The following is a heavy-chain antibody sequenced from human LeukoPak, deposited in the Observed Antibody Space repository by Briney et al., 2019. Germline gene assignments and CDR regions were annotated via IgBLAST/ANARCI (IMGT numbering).Heavy chain of an antibody. Sequence: KPSETLSLTCTVSGGSISSSSYYWGWIRQPPGNGLEWIGSIYYSGSTYYNPSLKSRVTISVDTSKSQFSLKLSSVTAADTAVYYCARHTPYWFDPWGQGTLVTVSS. CDR2: IYYSGST. CDR3: ARHTPYWFDP. J-gene: IGHJ5*02. V-gene: IGHV4-39*01. D-gene: IGHD2-15*01. CDR1: GGSISSSSYY.